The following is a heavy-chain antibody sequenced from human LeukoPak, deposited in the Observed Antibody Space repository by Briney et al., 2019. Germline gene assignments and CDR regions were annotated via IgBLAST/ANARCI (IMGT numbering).Heavy chain of an antibody. CDR2: INPCDGDT. CDR1: GYTFGIYG. V-gene: IGHV1-18*01. J-gene: IGHJ5*02. D-gene: IGHD2-21*02. Sequence: ASVKVSCKASGYTFGIYGISWVRQAPGQGLEWMAWINPCDGDTNNPPKFEGRVTMTTETSTSTAYMELRSLRSDDTAIYYCARDYCTRGGDCYKEDLFDPWGQGTLVTVSA. CDR3: ARDYCTRGGDCYKEDLFDP.